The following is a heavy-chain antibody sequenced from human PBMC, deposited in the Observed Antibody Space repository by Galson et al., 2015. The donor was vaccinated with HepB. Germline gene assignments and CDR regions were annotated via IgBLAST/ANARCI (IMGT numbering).Heavy chain of an antibody. CDR1: GGTFSSYA. CDR2: IIPIFGTA. V-gene: IGHV1-69*13. CDR3: AVTYYYDSSGYQTFDY. J-gene: IGHJ4*02. D-gene: IGHD3-22*01. Sequence: SVKVSCKASGGTFSSYAISWVRQAPGQGLEWMGGIIPIFGTANYAQKFQGRVTITADESTSTAYMELSSLRSEDTAVYYCAVTYYYDSSGYQTFDYWGQGTLVTVSS.